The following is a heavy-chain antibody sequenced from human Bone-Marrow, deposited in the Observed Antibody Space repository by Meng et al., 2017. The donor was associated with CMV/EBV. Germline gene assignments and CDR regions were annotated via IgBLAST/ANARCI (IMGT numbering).Heavy chain of an antibody. Sequence: SATLSLTCAVYGGSFSGYYWSWIRQPPEKGLEWIGEINHTGRTKYNPPLKSRVTISVDTSKNQFSLKLSSVTAADPAVYYCATRIAAAGSVSVDVWGRGTTVTFSS. J-gene: IGHJ6*02. D-gene: IGHD6-13*01. CDR1: GGSFSGYY. V-gene: IGHV4-34*01. CDR3: ATRIAAAGSVSVDV. CDR2: INHTGRT.